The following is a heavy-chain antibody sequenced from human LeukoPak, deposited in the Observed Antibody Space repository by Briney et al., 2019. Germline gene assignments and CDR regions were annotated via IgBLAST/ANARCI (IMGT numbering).Heavy chain of an antibody. V-gene: IGHV3-30*02. CDR3: AKGDY. Sequence: GGSLRLSCAASAYTPSNYDFHWGRQAPGKGLEWVAFIRHDGSDKYYADSEKGRFTISRDNSKNTLYLQMNSLRAEDTAGYYCAKGDYWGQGTLVTVSS. J-gene: IGHJ4*02. CDR2: IRHDGSDK. CDR1: AYTPSNYD.